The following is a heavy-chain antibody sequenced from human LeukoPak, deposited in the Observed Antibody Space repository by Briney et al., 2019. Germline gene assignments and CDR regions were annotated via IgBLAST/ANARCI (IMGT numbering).Heavy chain of an antibody. CDR2: ISAYNDDT. CDR1: GYTFTSYG. Sequence: GASVKVSCKASGYTFTSYGITRVRQAPGQGLEWMGWISAYNDDTNYAQKLQGRVTMTTDTSTSTAHMELRSLRSDDTAVYYCARERGIVVVVADYWGQGTLVTVSS. J-gene: IGHJ4*02. V-gene: IGHV1-18*01. CDR3: ARERGIVVVVADY. D-gene: IGHD2-15*01.